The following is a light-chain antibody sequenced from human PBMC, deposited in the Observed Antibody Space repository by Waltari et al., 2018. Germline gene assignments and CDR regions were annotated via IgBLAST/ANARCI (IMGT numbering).Light chain of an antibody. CDR3: QQYGNSPRT. CDR2: GTS. V-gene: IGKV3-20*01. J-gene: IGKJ3*01. Sequence: ETVLTQSPGTLSLSPGESAILSCRASQSISSDYLAWYQQKPGPAPRLLIYGTSSRATDIPDRFSGSESGTDFTLTISRLEPEDFAVYYCQQYGNSPRTFGPGTRVDIK. CDR1: QSISSDY.